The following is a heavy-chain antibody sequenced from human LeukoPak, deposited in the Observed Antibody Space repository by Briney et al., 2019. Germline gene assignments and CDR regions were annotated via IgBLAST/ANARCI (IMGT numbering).Heavy chain of an antibody. D-gene: IGHD3-16*01. V-gene: IGHV4-59*08. J-gene: IGHJ3*02. CDR2: IDYSGNT. Sequence: SETLSLTCTVSGGSTSSYYWSWIRQPPGKGLEWIGYIDYSGNTNYNPSLKSRVTIAVDRSKNQFSLKLSSVTAADTAVYYCARNDGDIWGQGTMVTVSS. CDR3: ARNDGDI. CDR1: GGSTSSYY.